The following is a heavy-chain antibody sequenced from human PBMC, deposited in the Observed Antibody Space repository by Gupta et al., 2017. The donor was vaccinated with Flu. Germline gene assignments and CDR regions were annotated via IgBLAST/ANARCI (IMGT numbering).Heavy chain of an antibody. CDR2: ISGSGTT. J-gene: IGHJ2*01. D-gene: IGHD6-13*01. CDR3: AKGADSSSWYPPYWYCDL. V-gene: IGHV3-23*01. CDR1: GFIFNNYA. Sequence: EVLLLESGGGLVQPGGSLRLSCAASGFIFNNYAMSWVRQAPGKGLEWVSTISGSGTTYFADAVKGRFTTSRDNSKDTLYLQMNSLRAEDTAAYYCAKGADSSSWYPPYWYCDLWGPGTLVTVSS.